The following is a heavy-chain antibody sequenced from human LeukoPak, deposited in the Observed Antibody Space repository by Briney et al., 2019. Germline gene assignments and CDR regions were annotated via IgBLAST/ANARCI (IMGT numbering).Heavy chain of an antibody. CDR1: GGSISSSSYY. CDR2: IYYSGST. V-gene: IGHV4-39*02. Sequence: KPSETLSLTCTVSGGSISSSSYYWGWIRQPPGKGLEWIGSIYYSGSTYYNPSLKSRVTISVDTSKNQFSLKLSSVTAADTAVYYCAREDIVVVPAAKRRAFDIWGQGTMVTVSS. D-gene: IGHD2-2*01. J-gene: IGHJ3*02. CDR3: AREDIVVVPAAKRRAFDI.